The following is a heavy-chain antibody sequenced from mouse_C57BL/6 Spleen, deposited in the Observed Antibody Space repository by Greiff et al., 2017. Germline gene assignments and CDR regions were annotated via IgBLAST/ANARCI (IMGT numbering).Heavy chain of an antibody. V-gene: IGHV5-9-1*02. CDR2: ISSGGDYI. CDR1: GFTFSSYA. CDR3: TRDPHYYAMDY. J-gene: IGHJ4*01. Sequence: EVQGVESGEGLVKPGGSLKLSCAASGFTFSSYAMSWVRQTPEKRLEWVAYISSGGDYIYYADTVKGRFTISRDNARNTLYLQMSSLKSEDTAMYYCTRDPHYYAMDYWGQGTSGTVAS.